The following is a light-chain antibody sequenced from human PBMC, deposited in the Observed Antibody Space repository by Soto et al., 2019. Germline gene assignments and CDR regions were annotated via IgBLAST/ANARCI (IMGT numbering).Light chain of an antibody. J-gene: IGKJ1*01. V-gene: IGKV3-15*01. CDR3: QQYDNWPWT. CDR1: QTISGT. Sequence: IVMTQSPATLSVSPWGRATLSCRASQTISGTLAWYQQKPGQAPRLLIHGASTRAPGFPARFSGSGSGIDFTLTISSLQSEDFAVYYCQQYDNWPWTFGQGTKVDIK. CDR2: GAS.